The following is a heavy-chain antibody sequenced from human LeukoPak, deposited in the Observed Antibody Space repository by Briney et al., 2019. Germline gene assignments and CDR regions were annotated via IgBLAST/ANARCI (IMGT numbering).Heavy chain of an antibody. J-gene: IGHJ4*02. Sequence: VSVKVSCKAAGYTFTGYFMDWVRQAPGQGLEWMGEINPNNGDTKFAQKFEGRVTMTRDTSITTAYMELSSLKSDDTAVYYCARLRWERGALDYWGQGTPVTVSS. D-gene: IGHD1-26*01. CDR3: ARLRWERGALDY. CDR2: INPNNGDT. CDR1: GYTFTGYF. V-gene: IGHV1-2*02.